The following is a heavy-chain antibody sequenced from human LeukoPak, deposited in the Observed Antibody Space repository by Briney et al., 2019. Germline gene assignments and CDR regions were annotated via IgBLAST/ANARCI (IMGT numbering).Heavy chain of an antibody. Sequence: GGSLRLSCAASGFTFNSFGMHWVRQAPGKGLERVSVISSDGRNKYYADSVRGRFTISRDNSKDTLYLQMNSLTPEDTAVYYCRAATRYLDYYYDYWGQGILVTVSS. D-gene: IGHD3-22*01. V-gene: IGHV3-30*03. CDR3: RAATRYLDYYYDY. J-gene: IGHJ4*02. CDR2: ISSDGRNK. CDR1: GFTFNSFG.